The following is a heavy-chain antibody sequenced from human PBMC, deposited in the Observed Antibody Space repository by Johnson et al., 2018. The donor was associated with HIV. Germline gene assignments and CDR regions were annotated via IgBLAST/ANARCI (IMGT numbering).Heavy chain of an antibody. Sequence: VQLVESGGGVMQPGKSLRLSCEASGFTFRSYAMHWVRQAPGQGLAWVGRVKSKTDGGTTDYASPVKGRFTISRDDSKNTLYLQMNSLKTEDTAVYYCTTWPYYYDTSEDAFDIWGQGTMVTVSS. CDR1: GFTFRSYA. J-gene: IGHJ3*02. CDR2: VKSKTDGGTT. CDR3: TTWPYYYDTSEDAFDI. D-gene: IGHD3-22*01. V-gene: IGHV3-15*01.